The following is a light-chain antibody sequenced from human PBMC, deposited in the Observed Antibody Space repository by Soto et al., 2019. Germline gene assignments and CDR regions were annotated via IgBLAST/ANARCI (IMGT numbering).Light chain of an antibody. CDR1: TSDIGGYNS. J-gene: IGLJ3*02. V-gene: IGLV2-14*01. CDR3: SSYTSTTGLNWV. Sequence: QAVVTQPASVSGSPGQSITISCTATTSDIGGYNSVSWYQQHPGRAPKLMIYEVSNRPSGISNRFSGSKSGNTASLTISGLQAGDEADYYCSSYTSTTGLNWVFGGGTKLTVL. CDR2: EVS.